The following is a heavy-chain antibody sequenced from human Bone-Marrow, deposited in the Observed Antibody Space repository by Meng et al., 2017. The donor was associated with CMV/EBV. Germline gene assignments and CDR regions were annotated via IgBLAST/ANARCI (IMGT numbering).Heavy chain of an antibody. D-gene: IGHD1-26*01. CDR3: ARGWELAPFDY. V-gene: IGHV4-39*07. Sequence: GSLRLSCTVSGGSISSSSYYWGWIRQPPGKGLEWIGSIYYSGSTYYNPSLKSRVTIPVDTSKNQFSLKLSSVTAADTAVYYCARGWELAPFDYWGQGTLVTVSS. CDR1: GGSISSSSYY. J-gene: IGHJ4*02. CDR2: IYYSGST.